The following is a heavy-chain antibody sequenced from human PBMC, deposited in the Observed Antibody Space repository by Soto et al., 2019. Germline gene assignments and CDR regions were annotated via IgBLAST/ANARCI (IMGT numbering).Heavy chain of an antibody. J-gene: IGHJ3*01. V-gene: IGHV3-48*02. CDR2: ISSSSSTI. CDR3: AIEADV. Sequence: RQTQMNWLEWVSYISSSSSTIYYADSVKGRFTISRDNAKNSLYLQMNSLRDEDTFVYYFAIEADVW.